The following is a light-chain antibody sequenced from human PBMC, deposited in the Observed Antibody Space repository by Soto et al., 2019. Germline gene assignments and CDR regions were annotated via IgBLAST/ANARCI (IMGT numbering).Light chain of an antibody. CDR2: KAS. CDR3: QQYDSDSWT. J-gene: IGKJ1*01. Sequence: DLQMTQSPSTLSASVGDRVIITCRASQSISSWLAWYQQKPGKAPNLLIYKASALKSEVPSRFSGSGSGTEFTLTISSLQPDDFATYYCQQYDSDSWTFGQGTKVEIK. CDR1: QSISSW. V-gene: IGKV1-5*03.